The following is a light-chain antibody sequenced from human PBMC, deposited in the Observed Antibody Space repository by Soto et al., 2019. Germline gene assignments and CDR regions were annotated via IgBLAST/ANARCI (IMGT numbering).Light chain of an antibody. CDR2: GAS. CDR3: QQYGSSGT. V-gene: IGKV3-20*01. Sequence: EIVLTPSPGTLSLSPCEAAVLSCSASQSVSNNSLAWYKQKPGQAPRLLIYGASNRATGIPDRFSGSGSGTDFTLTISRLEPEDFAVYYCQQYGSSGTFGQGTKVDIK. J-gene: IGKJ1*01. CDR1: QSVSNNS.